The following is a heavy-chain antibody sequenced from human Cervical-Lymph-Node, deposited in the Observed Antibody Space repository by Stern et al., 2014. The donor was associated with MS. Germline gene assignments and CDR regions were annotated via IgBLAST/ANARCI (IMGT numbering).Heavy chain of an antibody. CDR1: GFTFSTYW. Sequence: VLLVESGGALVQPGGSLRLSCAASGFTFSTYWMSWVRQAPGKGLEWVANIKQDGSEKYYVDSVKGRFTISRDNAKNSLYLQMNSLRAEDTAVYYCARVGGSGWLREFNWFDPWGQGTLVTVSS. CDR3: ARVGGSGWLREFNWFDP. D-gene: IGHD6-13*01. CDR2: IKQDGSEK. J-gene: IGHJ5*02. V-gene: IGHV3-7*01.